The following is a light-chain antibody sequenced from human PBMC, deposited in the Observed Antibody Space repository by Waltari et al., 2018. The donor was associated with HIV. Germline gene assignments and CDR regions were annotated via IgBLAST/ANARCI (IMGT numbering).Light chain of an antibody. CDR1: DADIGSYDF. V-gene: IGLV2-14*03. CDR2: DAT. Sequence: QSALTQPASVSGSPGQSISISCSGTDADIGSYDFVSWYQQHPGRPPKLIIYDATSRPLHLSDRFSASKSGTTASLTITGLQDDDEADYFCSSYTTSKTYVFGSGTRVTVL. J-gene: IGLJ1*01. CDR3: SSYTTSKTYV.